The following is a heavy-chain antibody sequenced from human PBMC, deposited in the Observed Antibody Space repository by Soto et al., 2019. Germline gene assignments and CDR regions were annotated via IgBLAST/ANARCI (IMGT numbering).Heavy chain of an antibody. V-gene: IGHV4-31*01. CDR2: IYYSGST. D-gene: IGHD6-19*01. CDR3: ARGISVAGNDFDI. Sequence: QVQLQESGPGLVKPSQTLSLTCTVSGGSISSGGYYWTWIRQHPGKGLEWIGFIYYSGSTFYNPSIESLVTISIDTSKNQFSLQLSSATAADTAVYYCARGISVAGNDFDIWGQGTMVTVSS. CDR1: GGSISSGGYY. J-gene: IGHJ3*02.